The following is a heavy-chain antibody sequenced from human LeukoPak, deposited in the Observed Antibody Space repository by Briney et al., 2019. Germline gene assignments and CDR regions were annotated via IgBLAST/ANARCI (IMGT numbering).Heavy chain of an antibody. Sequence: SETLSLTCAVYGGSFSGYYWGWIRQPPGKGLEWIGSIYYSGSTYYNPSLKSRVTISVDTSKNQFSLKLSSVTAADTAVYYCARRSDYTVGYGMDVWGQGTTVTVSS. CDR3: ARRSDYTVGYGMDV. CDR1: GGSFSGYY. V-gene: IGHV4-39*01. D-gene: IGHD4-23*01. CDR2: IYYSGST. J-gene: IGHJ6*02.